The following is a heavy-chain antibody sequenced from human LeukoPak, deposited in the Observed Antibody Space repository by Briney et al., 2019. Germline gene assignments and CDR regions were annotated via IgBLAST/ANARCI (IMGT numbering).Heavy chain of an antibody. Sequence: GGSLRLSCAASGFTFSSYAMSWVRQAPGKGLEWVSAISGSGGSTYYADSVKGRFTISRDNSKNTLYLQMNSLRADDTAVYYCTKDPNYSSGSDMDVWGKGTTVTVSS. CDR1: GFTFSSYA. D-gene: IGHD6-19*01. CDR2: ISGSGGST. CDR3: TKDPNYSSGSDMDV. J-gene: IGHJ6*03. V-gene: IGHV3-23*01.